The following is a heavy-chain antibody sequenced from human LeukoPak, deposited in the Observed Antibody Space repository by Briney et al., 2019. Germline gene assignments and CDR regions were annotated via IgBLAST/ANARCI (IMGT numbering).Heavy chain of an antibody. V-gene: IGHV3-15*01. D-gene: IGHD3-3*01. CDR3: AREGLEWLPYYYYYYMDV. CDR1: GFTFSNAW. Sequence: GGSLRLSCAASGFTFSNAWMSWVRQAPGKGLEWVGRIKSKTDGGTTDYAAPVKGRFTISRDDSKNTLYLQMNSLRAEDTAVYYCAREGLEWLPYYYYYYMDVWGKGTTVTISS. CDR2: IKSKTDGGTT. J-gene: IGHJ6*03.